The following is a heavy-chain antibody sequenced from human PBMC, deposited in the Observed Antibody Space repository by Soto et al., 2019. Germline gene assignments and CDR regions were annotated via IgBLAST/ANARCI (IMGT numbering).Heavy chain of an antibody. CDR3: ARGVAPGQTADPYVFDI. CDR2: ITPIAETT. V-gene: IGHV1-69*01. Sequence: QAQLVQSGAEVKKPGSSVRVSCRASGGLFSRYAVSWVRQAPGQGLEWIGGITPIAETTNYAQKFRGRLSITADESTDTVYMELRRLTSDDTADYFCARGVAPGQTADPYVFDIWGQGTRVTVSS. CDR1: GGLFSRYA. J-gene: IGHJ3*02. D-gene: IGHD3-3*01.